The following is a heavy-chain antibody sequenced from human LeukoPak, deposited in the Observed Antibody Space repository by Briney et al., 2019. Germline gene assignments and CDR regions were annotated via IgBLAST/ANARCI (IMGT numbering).Heavy chain of an antibody. CDR2: INHSGST. CDR3: ARGIAVEGIAAARNRHFDY. J-gene: IGHJ4*02. CDR1: GGSFSGYY. Sequence: SETLSLTCAVYGGSFSGYYWSWIRQPPGKGLEWIGEINHSGSTNYNPSLKSRVTISVDTSKNQFSLKLSSVTAADTAVYYCARGIAVEGIAAARNRHFDYWGQGTLVTVSS. D-gene: IGHD6-13*01. V-gene: IGHV4-34*01.